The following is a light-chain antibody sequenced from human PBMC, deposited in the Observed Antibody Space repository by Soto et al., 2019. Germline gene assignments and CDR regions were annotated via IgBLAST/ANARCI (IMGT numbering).Light chain of an antibody. Sequence: EVVLTQSPATLSLSPGERATLSCRASQSVDRYLAWYQQKPGQPPRLLIYDASNRATGIPARFSGSGSGTDFTLTITTLEPEDFAVYYCQQRSNWPPWTFGPGTKV. V-gene: IGKV3-11*01. CDR2: DAS. CDR1: QSVDRY. J-gene: IGKJ3*01. CDR3: QQRSNWPPWT.